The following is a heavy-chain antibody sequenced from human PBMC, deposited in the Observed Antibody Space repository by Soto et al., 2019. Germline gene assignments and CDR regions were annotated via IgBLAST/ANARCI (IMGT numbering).Heavy chain of an antibody. D-gene: IGHD3-10*01. CDR3: ARDRDDYGSGNYYNRLDF. V-gene: IGHV1-69*01. Sequence: QVQLVQSGAEVKKPGSSVKVSCKASGGIFSTYAISWLRQAPGQGLEWMGGIIPIFGTPNYAQRFQGRVTITADESTSTAYMELSRLRSASTAVYYCARDRDDYGSGNYYNRLDFWGQETLVTVSS. J-gene: IGHJ4*02. CDR1: GGIFSTYA. CDR2: IIPIFGTP.